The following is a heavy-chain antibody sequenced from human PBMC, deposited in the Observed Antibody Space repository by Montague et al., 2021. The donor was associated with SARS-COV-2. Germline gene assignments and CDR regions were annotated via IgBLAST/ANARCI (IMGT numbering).Heavy chain of an antibody. CDR1: GGSITGYY. D-gene: IGHD4-23*01. CDR2: IYDGGAV. J-gene: IGHJ3*02. Sequence: ETLSLTCTVSGGSITGYYWSWLRRSPGKGLEWIAYIYDGGAVNYNPSLGSRVTTSTDTSKNQLSLKVNSVTAADTAVYYCVRDHPYGGPRGAYDIWGQGTVVTVSS. V-gene: IGHV4-59*01. CDR3: VRDHPYGGPRGAYDI.